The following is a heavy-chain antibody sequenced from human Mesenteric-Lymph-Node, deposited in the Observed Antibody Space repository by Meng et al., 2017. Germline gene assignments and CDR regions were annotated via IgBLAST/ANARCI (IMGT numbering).Heavy chain of an antibody. CDR2: ISYDGSNK. J-gene: IGHJ4*02. CDR3: ARDGGYYGSGSYYHDY. Sequence: GESLKISCAASGFTFSSYAMHWVRQAPGKGLEWVAVISYDGSNKYYADSVKGRFTISRDNSKNTLYLQMNSLRAEDTAVYYCARDGGYYGSGSYYHDYWGQGTTVTVSS. D-gene: IGHD3-10*01. V-gene: IGHV3-30*04. CDR1: GFTFSSYA.